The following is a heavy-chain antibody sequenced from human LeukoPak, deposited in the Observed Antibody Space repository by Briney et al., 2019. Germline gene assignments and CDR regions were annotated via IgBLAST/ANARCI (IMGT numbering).Heavy chain of an antibody. CDR1: GFTFSSYS. CDR3: TSSVISFFDY. V-gene: IGHV3-21*03. CDR2: ISSSSSYI. D-gene: IGHD2/OR15-2a*01. Sequence: GGSLRLSCAASGFTFSSYSINWVRQAPGKGLEWVSSISSSSSYIYYADSVKGRFTISRDNAKNSLYLQMNSLRAEDTAVYYCTSSVISFFDYWGQGTLVAVSS. J-gene: IGHJ4*02.